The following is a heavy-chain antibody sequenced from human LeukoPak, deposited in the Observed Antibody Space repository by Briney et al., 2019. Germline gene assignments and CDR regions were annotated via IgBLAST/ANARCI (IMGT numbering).Heavy chain of an antibody. CDR2: ISAYNGNT. V-gene: IGHV1-18*04. CDR1: GYTFTSYY. J-gene: IGHJ3*02. Sequence: ASVKVSCKASGYTFTSYYMHWVRQAPGQGLEWMGWISAYNGNTNYAQKLQGRVTMTTDTSTSTAYMELRSLRFDDTAVYYCARVRRYCSGGSCPSNDAFDIWGQGTMVTVSS. D-gene: IGHD2-15*01. CDR3: ARVRRYCSGGSCPSNDAFDI.